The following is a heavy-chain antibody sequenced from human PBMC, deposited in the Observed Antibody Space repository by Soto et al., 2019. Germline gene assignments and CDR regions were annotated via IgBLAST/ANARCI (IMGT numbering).Heavy chain of an antibody. J-gene: IGHJ4*02. CDR2: IGSSGRTI. CDR1: GFNFSDYY. CDR3: ASGGSLAPEY. Sequence: QVQLVESGGGLVKPGESLRLSCAASGFNFSDYYMTWIRQAPGKGLEWVSSIGSSGRTIYYADSVKARFTISRDNAKKSVILQMSSLSVEDTAVYYCASGGSLAPEYWGQGTLVTVSS. D-gene: IGHD3-16*01. V-gene: IGHV3-11*01.